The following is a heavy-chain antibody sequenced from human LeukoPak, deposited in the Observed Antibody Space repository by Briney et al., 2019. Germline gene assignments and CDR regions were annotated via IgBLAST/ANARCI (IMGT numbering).Heavy chain of an antibody. J-gene: IGHJ6*03. D-gene: IGHD3-10*01. V-gene: IGHV4-4*02. CDR1: GGSISSKNW. CDR3: AKIVGYGSEYYYYYMDV. Sequence: SETLSLTCAVSGGSISSKNWWSWVRPPPGKGLEWIGEIHHSGSTNYKPSLKSRVTISIDQSKNQFSLRLSSVTAADTAVYYCAKIVGYGSEYYYYYMDVWGKGTTVTVSS. CDR2: IHHSGST.